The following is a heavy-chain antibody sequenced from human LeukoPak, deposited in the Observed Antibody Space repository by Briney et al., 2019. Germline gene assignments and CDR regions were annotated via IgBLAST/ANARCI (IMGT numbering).Heavy chain of an antibody. Sequence: GGSLRLSCAASGCIFSNYAMTWVRQAPGKGLEWVSGISASGGSTYYADSVKGRFTISRDNSKNTLFLQMNSLRAEDTAVYYCAVYRGWFDPWGQGTLVTVSS. CDR3: AVYRGWFDP. V-gene: IGHV3-23*01. CDR2: ISASGGST. J-gene: IGHJ5*02. D-gene: IGHD1-26*01. CDR1: GCIFSNYA.